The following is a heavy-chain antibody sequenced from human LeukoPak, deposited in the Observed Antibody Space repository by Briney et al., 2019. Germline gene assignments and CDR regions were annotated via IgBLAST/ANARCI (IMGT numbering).Heavy chain of an antibody. D-gene: IGHD3-16*01. CDR3: ARNVKGMNV. Sequence: PSETLSLTCTVSGCSISSSSYYWGWNRQPPGKGLEWIGSIYYSGSTYYNPSLKSRVTISVNTSKNQFSLKLSSVTAADTAVYYCARNVKGMNVCGQGTTATVSS. CDR2: IYYSGST. V-gene: IGHV4-39*01. J-gene: IGHJ6*02. CDR1: GCSISSSSYY.